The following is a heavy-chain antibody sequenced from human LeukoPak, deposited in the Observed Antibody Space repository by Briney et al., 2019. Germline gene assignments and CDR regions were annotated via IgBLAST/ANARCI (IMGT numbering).Heavy chain of an antibody. D-gene: IGHD3-22*01. J-gene: IGHJ3*02. CDR3: AQADSSGYYSDAFDI. CDR2: INSDGSST. V-gene: IGHV3-74*01. Sequence: GSLRLSCAASGFTFSSYWMHWVRQAPGKGLVWVSRINSDGSSTSYADSVKGRFTISRDNAKNTLYLQMNSLRAEDAAVYYCAQADSSGYYSDAFDIWGQGTMVTVSS. CDR1: GFTFSSYW.